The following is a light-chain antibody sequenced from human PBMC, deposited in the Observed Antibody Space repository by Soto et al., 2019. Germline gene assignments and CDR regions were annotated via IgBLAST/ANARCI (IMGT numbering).Light chain of an antibody. CDR2: SNN. CDR3: AAWDDSLSGLV. Sequence: QAVVTQPPSESGTPGQRVTISCSGSSSNIGSNYVYWYQQLPGTAPKLLIYSNNQRPSGVPDRFSGSKSGTSASLAISGLRSEDEADYYCAAWDDSLSGLVFGGGTKLTVL. J-gene: IGLJ2*01. V-gene: IGLV1-47*02. CDR1: SSNIGSNY.